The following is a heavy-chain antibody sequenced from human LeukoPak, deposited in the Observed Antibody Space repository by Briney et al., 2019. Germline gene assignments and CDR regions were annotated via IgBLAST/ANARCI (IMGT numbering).Heavy chain of an antibody. CDR1: GFSVSSNY. CDR3: AREKVDIVSTPETYYYYYGMDV. J-gene: IGHJ6*02. CDR2: LYSGGSM. Sequence: QPGGSLRLSCVASGFSVSSNYMHWVRQAPGMGLEWVSALYSGGSMFYADSVKGRSSISRDNFKNTLYLEMNSLRAEDTAVYYCAREKVDIVSTPETYYYYYGMDVWGQGTTVTVSS. V-gene: IGHV3-66*01. D-gene: IGHD5/OR15-5a*01.